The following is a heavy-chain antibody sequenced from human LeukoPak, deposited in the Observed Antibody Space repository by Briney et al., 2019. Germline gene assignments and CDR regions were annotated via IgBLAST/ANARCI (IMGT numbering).Heavy chain of an antibody. CDR2: MNPNSGNT. Sequence: ASVKVPCKASGGTFSSYAISWVRQAPGQGLEWLGWMNPNSGNTGYAQKFQGRFTMTWDTSITTAYMELSSLRSEDTAVYYCAREYRHQPDWGQGTLVTVSS. D-gene: IGHD5-12*01. CDR1: GGTFSSYA. J-gene: IGHJ4*02. V-gene: IGHV1-8*02. CDR3: AREYRHQPD.